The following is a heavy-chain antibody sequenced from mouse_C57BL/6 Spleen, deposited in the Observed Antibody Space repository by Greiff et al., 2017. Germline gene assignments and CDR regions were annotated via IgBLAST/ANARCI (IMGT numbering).Heavy chain of an antibody. D-gene: IGHD2-10*02. J-gene: IGHJ3*01. Sequence: VQLQQSGPELVKPGASVKISCKASGYTFTDYYMNWVKQSHGKSLEWIGDINPNNGGTSYNQKFKGKATLTVDKSSSTAYMELRSLTSEDSAVYYCARLGYGNYEFAYWGQGTLVTVSA. CDR1: GYTFTDYY. CDR2: INPNNGGT. CDR3: ARLGYGNYEFAY. V-gene: IGHV1-26*01.